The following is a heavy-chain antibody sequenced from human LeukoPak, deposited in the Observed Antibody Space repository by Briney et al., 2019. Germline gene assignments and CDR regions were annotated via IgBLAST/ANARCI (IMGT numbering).Heavy chain of an antibody. Sequence: ASVKVSCKASGYTFTNHAMHWVRQAPGQRLEWMGWINAGNGNTKYSQKFQGRFTITRDSSASTAYVELSSLRSEDTAIYYCARDPALVYDSSGCFDYWGQGTLVTVSS. CDR2: INAGNGNT. CDR3: ARDPALVYDSSGCFDY. J-gene: IGHJ4*02. V-gene: IGHV1-3*01. D-gene: IGHD3-22*01. CDR1: GYTFTNHA.